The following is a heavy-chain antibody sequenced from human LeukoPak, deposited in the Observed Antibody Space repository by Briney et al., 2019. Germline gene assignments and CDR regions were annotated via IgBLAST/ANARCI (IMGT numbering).Heavy chain of an antibody. CDR1: GYTFPTYG. CDR3: ARDRGLSCTGGTCSMEY. CDR2: ISTYDGNA. J-gene: IGHJ4*02. D-gene: IGHD2-15*01. V-gene: IGHV1-18*01. Sequence: SVKVCCKASGYTFPTYGISWVRQARGQGLEWMGWISTYDGNANYAQHLQGRVTMTKDTATSTAYMELRSLISDDTAVYYCARDRGLSCTGGTCSMEYWGQGTLVTVSS.